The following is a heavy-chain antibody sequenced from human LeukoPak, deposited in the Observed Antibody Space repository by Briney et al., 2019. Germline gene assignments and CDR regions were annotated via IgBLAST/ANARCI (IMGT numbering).Heavy chain of an antibody. V-gene: IGHV3-7*05. CDR3: ARDRRGAWDFDP. J-gene: IGHJ5*02. CDR1: GFTFSRYW. Sequence: GGSLILFCAVSGFTFSRYWMSWVRQAPGKGLEWVANINQDGSEKYYVDSVKGRFTISRDNAKSSLYLHMNSVRDEDTAVYYCARDRRGAWDFDPWGQGTRVTVSS. D-gene: IGHD1-26*01. CDR2: INQDGSEK.